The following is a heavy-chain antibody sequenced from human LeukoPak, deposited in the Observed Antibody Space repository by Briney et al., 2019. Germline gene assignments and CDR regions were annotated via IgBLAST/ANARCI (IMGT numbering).Heavy chain of an antibody. J-gene: IGHJ6*03. D-gene: IGHD3-16*02. CDR2: IRYDGSNK. Sequence: GGSLRLSYAASGFTFSSYGMHWVRQAPGKGLEWVAFIRYDGSNKYYADSVKGRFTISRDNSKNTLYLQMNSLRAEDTAVYYCAKNLALHYYYYMDVWGKGTTVTVSS. CDR1: GFTFSSYG. V-gene: IGHV3-30*02. CDR3: AKNLALHYYYYMDV.